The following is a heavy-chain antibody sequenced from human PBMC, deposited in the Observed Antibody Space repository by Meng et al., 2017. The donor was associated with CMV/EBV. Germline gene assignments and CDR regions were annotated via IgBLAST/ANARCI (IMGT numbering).Heavy chain of an antibody. CDR3: ARGGNWFDP. Sequence: QAELQRWGAGLLTPSATLSLTCAVYGGSFSGYYWSWIRQPPGKGLEWIGEINHSGSTNYNPSLKSRVTISVDTSKNQFSLKLSSVTAADTAVYYCARGGNWFDPWGQGTLVTVSS. J-gene: IGHJ5*02. V-gene: IGHV4-34*01. CDR1: GGSFSGYY. CDR2: INHSGST.